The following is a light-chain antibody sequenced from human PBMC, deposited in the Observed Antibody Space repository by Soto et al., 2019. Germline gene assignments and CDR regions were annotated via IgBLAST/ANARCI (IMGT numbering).Light chain of an antibody. CDR1: QSVSSN. CDR2: GAS. Sequence: EIVMTQSPATLSVSPGDRATLSCRASQSVSSNLAGYQQKPGQAPRLLIYGASTRATGIPARFSGSGSGTEFTLPISSLQSEDFAVYYCQQYNNWPRTFGQGTKVEIK. J-gene: IGKJ1*01. CDR3: QQYNNWPRT. V-gene: IGKV3-15*01.